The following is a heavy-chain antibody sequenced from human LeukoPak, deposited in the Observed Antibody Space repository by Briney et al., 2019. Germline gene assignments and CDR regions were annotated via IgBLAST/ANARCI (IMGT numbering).Heavy chain of an antibody. J-gene: IGHJ6*02. D-gene: IGHD3-10*01. CDR3: AKGPWFGELLHGMDV. CDR1: GFTFSSYA. V-gene: IGHV3-23*01. CDR2: ISGSGGST. Sequence: GGSLRLSCAASGFTFSSYAMSWVRQAPGKGLEWVSAISGSGGSTYYADSVKGRFTISRDNSKNTLYLQMNSLRAEDTAVYYCAKGPWFGELLHGMDVWGQGTTVTVSS.